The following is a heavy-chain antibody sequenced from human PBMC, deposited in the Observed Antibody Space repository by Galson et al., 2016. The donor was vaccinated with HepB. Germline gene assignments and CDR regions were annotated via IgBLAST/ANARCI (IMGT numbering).Heavy chain of an antibody. Sequence: LSCAASGFTFSSYAMTWVRQTPGKGLEWLSSIIGSGVNTFYADSVKGRFTISRDNSNNALYLQMNSLRAEDTAIYYCAKGAAAYKVDWFDPWGQGTLVTVSS. J-gene: IGHJ5*02. CDR3: AKGAAAYKVDWFDP. D-gene: IGHD6-13*01. V-gene: IGHV3-23*01. CDR1: GFTFSSYA. CDR2: IIGSGVNT.